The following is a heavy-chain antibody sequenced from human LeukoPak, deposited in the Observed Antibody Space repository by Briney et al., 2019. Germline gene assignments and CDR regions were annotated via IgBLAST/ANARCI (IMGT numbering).Heavy chain of an antibody. CDR3: ARPTYCGSNCYFNFDY. J-gene: IGHJ4*02. D-gene: IGHD2-21*02. V-gene: IGHV1-2*02. Sequence: ASVKVSCKTSGYTFATYFMHWVRQAPGQGLEWMGYIKPNSGVTNYAQKFRGRVTMTWDTSISTANIELSGLTSDDTAIYYCARPTYCGSNCYFNFDYWGQGTLVTVSS. CDR1: GYTFATYF. CDR2: IKPNSGVT.